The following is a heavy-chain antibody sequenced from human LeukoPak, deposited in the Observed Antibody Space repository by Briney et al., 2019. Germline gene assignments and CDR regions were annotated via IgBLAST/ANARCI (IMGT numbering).Heavy chain of an antibody. CDR1: GGSISSSSYY. Sequence: SETLSLTCTVSGGSISSSSYYWGWIRQPPGKGLEWIGSIYYSGSTYYNPSLKSLVTISVDTSKNQFSLKLSSVTAADTAVYYCARSNLSGYSSSFSFDYWGQGTLVTVSS. CDR2: IYYSGST. CDR3: ARSNLSGYSSSFSFDY. V-gene: IGHV4-39*07. J-gene: IGHJ4*02. D-gene: IGHD6-6*01.